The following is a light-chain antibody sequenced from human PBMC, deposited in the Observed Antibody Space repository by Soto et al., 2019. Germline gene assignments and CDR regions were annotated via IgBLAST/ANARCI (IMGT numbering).Light chain of an antibody. V-gene: IGLV2-14*01. CDR2: EVN. CDR3: SAYTTSNSLI. Sequence: QSALTQPASVSGSPGQSVTISCTGTSSDVGGYDYVSWYQQHPGTAPKLILYEVNNLPSGVSNRFSGSKSGNTASLIISGLQTEDEANYYCSAYTTSNSLIFGTGTKVTVL. CDR1: SSDVGGYDY. J-gene: IGLJ1*01.